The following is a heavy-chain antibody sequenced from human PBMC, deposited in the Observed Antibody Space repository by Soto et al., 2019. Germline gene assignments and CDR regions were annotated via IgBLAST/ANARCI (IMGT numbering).Heavy chain of an antibody. Sequence: GASVKVSCKASGYTFTSYGMSWVRQAPGQGLEWMGWISAYNGNTNYAQKLQGRVTMTTDTSTSTAYMELRSLRSDDTAVYYCAREDSSGYYYRRSSTPLFDYWGQGTLVTVSS. V-gene: IGHV1-18*01. D-gene: IGHD3-22*01. CDR2: ISAYNGNT. CDR3: AREDSSGYYYRRSSTPLFDY. CDR1: GYTFTSYG. J-gene: IGHJ4*02.